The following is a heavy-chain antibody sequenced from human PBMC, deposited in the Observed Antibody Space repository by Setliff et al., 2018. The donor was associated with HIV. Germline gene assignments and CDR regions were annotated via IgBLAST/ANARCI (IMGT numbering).Heavy chain of an antibody. V-gene: IGHV5-51*01. D-gene: IGHD2-2*01. J-gene: IGHJ3*02. Sequence: PRESLKISCKGSGYSFSSYWIGWVRQKPGKGLEWMGIIYPGGSDTRYSPSFQGQVTISAGKSISTAYLQWRSLKASDTAMYYCARRLRYCTSTSCPAAAFDIWGRGTTVTVSS. CDR1: GYSFSSYW. CDR2: IYPGGSDT. CDR3: ARRLRYCTSTSCPAAAFDI.